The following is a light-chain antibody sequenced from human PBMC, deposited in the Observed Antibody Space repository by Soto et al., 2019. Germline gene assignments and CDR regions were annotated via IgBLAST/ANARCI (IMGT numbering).Light chain of an antibody. CDR2: DAS. V-gene: IGKV1-5*01. CDR3: QQYNSYSYT. Sequence: DLPMTQSPSTLSASVGDRVTITCRASPSISSWLAWYQQKPGKAPKLLIYDASSVESGVPSRFSGSGSGTEFTLTISSLQPDDFATYYCQQYNSYSYTFGQGTKLEIK. J-gene: IGKJ2*01. CDR1: PSISSW.